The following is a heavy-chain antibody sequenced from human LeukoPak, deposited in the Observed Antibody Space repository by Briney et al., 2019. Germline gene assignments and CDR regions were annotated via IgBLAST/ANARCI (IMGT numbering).Heavy chain of an antibody. Sequence: GGSLRLSCAVSGFPFSSYSMNWVRLAPGKGLEWVSSISSSSSYIYYADSVKGRFTISRDNAKNSLYLQMNSLRAEDTAVYYCATLPHHSGFDGWGQGTLVTVSS. CDR3: ATLPHHSGFDG. V-gene: IGHV3-21*01. J-gene: IGHJ4*02. CDR2: ISSSSSYI. D-gene: IGHD3-10*01. CDR1: GFPFSSYS.